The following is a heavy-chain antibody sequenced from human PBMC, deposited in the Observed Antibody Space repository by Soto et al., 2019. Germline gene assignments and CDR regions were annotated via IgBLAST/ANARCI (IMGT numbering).Heavy chain of an antibody. CDR2: IDPSDSHA. Sequence: EVQLVQSGAEVKKPGESLKISCKGSGYTFSTYYISWVRQMPGKGLEWMGRIDPSDSHATYSPSFQGHVTMSVDKSINTAYLPWSSLKASDTAVYYCARLRDYWGQGTLVTVSS. V-gene: IGHV5-10-1*01. CDR1: GYTFSTYY. J-gene: IGHJ4*02. CDR3: ARLRDY.